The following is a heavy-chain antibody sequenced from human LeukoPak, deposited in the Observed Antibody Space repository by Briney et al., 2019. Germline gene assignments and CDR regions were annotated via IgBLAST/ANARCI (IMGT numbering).Heavy chain of an antibody. J-gene: IGHJ6*03. V-gene: IGHV4-4*07. CDR1: GDSISDDY. D-gene: IGHD3-3*02. CDR3: ARDNGSGYAKGYEHYYYYLDV. CDR2: IHSGGTT. Sequence: SETLSLTCTVSGDSISDDYYTWMRQPAGKGLEWIGRIHSGGTTNYNPSLMSRVTLSIDKSKKHISLRLTSVTAADTALYYCARDNGSGYAKGYEHYYYYLDVWGKGTTVTVSS.